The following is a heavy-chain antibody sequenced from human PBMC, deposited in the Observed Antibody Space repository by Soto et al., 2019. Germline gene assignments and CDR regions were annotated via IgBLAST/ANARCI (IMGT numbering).Heavy chain of an antibody. Sequence: GESLKISCKGSGYSFTSYWIGWVRQMPGKGLEWMGIIYPGDSDTRYSPSFQGQVTISADKSISTAYLQWSSLKASDTAMYYCARHKTPFYYDSSGYRDAFDIWGQGTMVTISS. CDR2: IYPGDSDT. CDR3: ARHKTPFYYDSSGYRDAFDI. V-gene: IGHV5-51*01. CDR1: GYSFTSYW. D-gene: IGHD3-22*01. J-gene: IGHJ3*02.